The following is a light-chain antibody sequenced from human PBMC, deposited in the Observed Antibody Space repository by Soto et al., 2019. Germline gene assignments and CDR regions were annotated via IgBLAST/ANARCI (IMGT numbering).Light chain of an antibody. Sequence: QSALTRPPSVSGSPGQSVTISCTGTSSDVGSYNRVSWYQQPPGTAPKLMIYDVSNRPSGIPDRFSGSKSGNAASLTISGLQAEDEADYYCSSYTTSSTYVFGTGTKVTVL. CDR2: DVS. V-gene: IGLV2-18*02. CDR3: SSYTTSSTYV. J-gene: IGLJ1*01. CDR1: SSDVGSYNR.